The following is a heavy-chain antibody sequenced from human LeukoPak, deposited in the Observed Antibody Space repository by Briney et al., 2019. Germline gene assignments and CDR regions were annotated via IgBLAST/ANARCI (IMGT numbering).Heavy chain of an antibody. V-gene: IGHV1-18*01. Sequence: ASVKVSCKASGYTFTSYGISWVRQAPGQGLEWMGWISAYNGNTNYAQKLQGRVTMTTDTSTSTAYMELRSLRSDDTAVYYCARELTGDLEGAFDIWGQGTMVTVSS. CDR3: ARELTGDLEGAFDI. CDR1: GYTFTSYG. CDR2: ISAYNGNT. J-gene: IGHJ3*02. D-gene: IGHD7-27*01.